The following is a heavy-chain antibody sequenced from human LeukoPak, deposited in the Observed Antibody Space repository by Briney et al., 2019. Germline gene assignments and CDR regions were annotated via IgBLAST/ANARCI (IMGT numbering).Heavy chain of an antibody. D-gene: IGHD5-18*01. Sequence: GRSLRLSCTASGFTFRNYAMHWVRQAPGKGLEWVSGINWNSGSTGYADSVKGRFTISRDNAKNSLYLQMNSLGPEDTAFYYYAKGWNQLWEPKNPFDYWGQGTLVTVSS. CDR3: AKGWNQLWEPKNPFDY. CDR1: GFTFRNYA. V-gene: IGHV3-9*01. J-gene: IGHJ4*02. CDR2: INWNSGST.